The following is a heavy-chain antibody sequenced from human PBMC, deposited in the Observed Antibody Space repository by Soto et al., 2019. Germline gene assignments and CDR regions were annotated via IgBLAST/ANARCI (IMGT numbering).Heavy chain of an antibody. CDR2: TGNKANSYTT. Sequence: EVQLVESGGGLVQPGGSLRLSCAASGFTFSDHYMDWVRQAPGKGLEWVGRTGNKANSYTTEYAASVRGRFTISRDDSKHSLYLNMNSLKPEDTAIYYCARVDRSARYYYYGVDVWGQGTTVTVSS. D-gene: IGHD3-22*01. CDR3: ARVDRSARYYYYGVDV. CDR1: GFTFSDHY. V-gene: IGHV3-72*01. J-gene: IGHJ6*02.